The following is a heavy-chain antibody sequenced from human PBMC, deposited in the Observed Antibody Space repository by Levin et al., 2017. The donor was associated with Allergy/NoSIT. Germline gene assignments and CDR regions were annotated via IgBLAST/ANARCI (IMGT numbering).Heavy chain of an antibody. J-gene: IGHJ2*01. V-gene: IGHV4-59*01. CDR1: GGSISSSY. D-gene: IGHD3-22*01. Sequence: SQTLSLTCTVSGGSISSSYWSWIRQPPGKGLEWIGYIYYSGSTNYNPSLKSRVTISVDTSKNQFSLKLSSVTAADTAVYYCARADYDSSGYYPTREGLGGYFDLWGRGTLVTVSS. CDR2: IYYSGST. CDR3: ARADYDSSGYYPTREGLGGYFDL.